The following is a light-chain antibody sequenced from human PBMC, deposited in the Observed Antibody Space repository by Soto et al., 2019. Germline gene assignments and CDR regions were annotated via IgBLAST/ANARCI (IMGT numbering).Light chain of an antibody. J-gene: IGLJ2*01. V-gene: IGLV2-8*01. CDR3: SSNAGSNNLV. CDR1: SSDVGSYDY. Sequence: QSALIQPPSVSGSPGQSVTISCTGTSSDVGSYDYVSWYQQHPGTVPKPMIYNVNTRPSGVPDRFSGSKSGNTASMTISGLQAEDEADYYCSSNAGSNNLVFGGGTKLTVL. CDR2: NVN.